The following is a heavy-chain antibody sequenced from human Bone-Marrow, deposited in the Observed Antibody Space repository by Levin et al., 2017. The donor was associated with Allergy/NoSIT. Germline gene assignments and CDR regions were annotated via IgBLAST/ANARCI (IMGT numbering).Heavy chain of an antibody. CDR1: GLTFNTCA. V-gene: IGHV3-30*14. D-gene: IGHD5-18*01. Sequence: GGSLRLSCVATGLTFNTCAFHWVRQAPGKGLQWVSVISRDGSNKFYGESVKGRFTISRDNTKHTVYLQLNNVRPDDTARYFCAREDTSLFPGINGLDVWGQGTTVTVSS. CDR2: ISRDGSNK. CDR3: AREDTSLFPGINGLDV. J-gene: IGHJ6*02.